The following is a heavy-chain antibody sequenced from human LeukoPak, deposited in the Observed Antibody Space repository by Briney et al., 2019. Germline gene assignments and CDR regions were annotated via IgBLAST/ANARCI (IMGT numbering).Heavy chain of an antibody. V-gene: IGHV3-21*01. D-gene: IGHD3-3*01. CDR1: GFTFSSYS. CDR2: ISSSSSYI. Sequence: GGSLRLSCAASGFTFSSYSMNWVRQAPGKGLEWVSSISSSSSYIYYADSVKGRFTISRDNAKNSLYLQMNSLRAEDTAVYYCARGDYRSGSPFDPWGQGTQVTVSS. CDR3: ARGDYRSGSPFDP. J-gene: IGHJ5*02.